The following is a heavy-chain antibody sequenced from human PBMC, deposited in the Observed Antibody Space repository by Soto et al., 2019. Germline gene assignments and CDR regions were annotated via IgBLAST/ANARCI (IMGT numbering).Heavy chain of an antibody. CDR1: GFTFSSDG. CDR3: VASSSSYYFEY. CDR2: ISYDGSNK. J-gene: IGHJ4*01. Sequence: GGSLRLSCAASGFTFSSDGMHWVRQAPGKVLEWVAVISYDGSNKYYADSVKGRFTISGDDSKNTIYFQMNSLRAEDTAVYYCVASSSSYYFEYWGHGTLVNVSS. V-gene: IGHV3-30*03.